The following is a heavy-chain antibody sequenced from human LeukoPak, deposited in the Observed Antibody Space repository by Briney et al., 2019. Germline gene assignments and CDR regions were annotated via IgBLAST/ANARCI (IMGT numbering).Heavy chain of an antibody. CDR2: ISAYNGNT. Sequence: GASVKVSCKASGYTFTSYGISWVRQAPGQGLEWMGWISAYNGNTNYAQKLQGRVTMTTDTSTSTAYMELRSLRSDDTAVYYCAREKWIAVAGTGQAEFDYWGRGTTVTVSS. CDR1: GYTFTSYG. D-gene: IGHD6-19*01. V-gene: IGHV1-18*01. J-gene: IGHJ4*03. CDR3: AREKWIAVAGTGQAEFDY.